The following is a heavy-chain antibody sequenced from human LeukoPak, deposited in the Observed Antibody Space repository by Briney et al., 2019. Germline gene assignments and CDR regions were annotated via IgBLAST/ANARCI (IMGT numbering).Heavy chain of an antibody. J-gene: IGHJ4*02. Sequence: SETLSLTCTVSGGSISSSSYYWGWIRQPPGKGLEWIGSIYYSGSTYYNPSLKRRVTISVDTSKNQFSLKLSSVTAADTAVYYCARDCSGGSCYWGYFDYWGQGTLVTVSS. CDR2: IYYSGST. V-gene: IGHV4-39*02. CDR1: GGSISSSSYY. CDR3: ARDCSGGSCYWGYFDY. D-gene: IGHD2-15*01.